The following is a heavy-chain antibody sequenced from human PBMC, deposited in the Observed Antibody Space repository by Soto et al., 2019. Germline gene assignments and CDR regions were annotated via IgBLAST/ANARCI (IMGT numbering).Heavy chain of an antibody. CDR1: GGSISSGGYY. V-gene: IGHV4-61*08. D-gene: IGHD4-17*01. CDR2: IYYSGST. Sequence: TSETLSLTCTFSGGSISSGGYYWSWIRQPPGKGLEWIGYIYYSGSTNYNPSLESRVTISVDTSKNQFSLKLSSVTAADTAVYYCARRYGASFDYWGQGTRVTVSA. J-gene: IGHJ4*02. CDR3: ARRYGASFDY.